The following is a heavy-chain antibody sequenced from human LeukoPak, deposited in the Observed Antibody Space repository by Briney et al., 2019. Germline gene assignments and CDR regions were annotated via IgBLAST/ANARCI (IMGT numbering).Heavy chain of an antibody. CDR3: AREFQWLIWPNAFDI. Sequence: PGGSLRLSCAASAFTFSSYAMHWVRQAPGKGLEWVAVISYDGSNKYYADSVKGRFTISGDNSKNTLYLQMNSLRAEDTAVYYCAREFQWLIWPNAFDIWGQGTMVTVSS. CDR1: AFTFSSYA. V-gene: IGHV3-30*04. CDR2: ISYDGSNK. J-gene: IGHJ3*02. D-gene: IGHD6-19*01.